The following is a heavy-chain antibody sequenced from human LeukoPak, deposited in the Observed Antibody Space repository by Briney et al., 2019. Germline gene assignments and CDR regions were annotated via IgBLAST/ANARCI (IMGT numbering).Heavy chain of an antibody. Sequence: SQTLSLTCAISGDSVSSNSAAWNWIRQSPSRGLEWLGRTYYRSKWYNDYAVSVKSRITINPDTSKNQFSLQLNSVTPEDTAVYYCARVGYYDSSGRLKYTRTDAFDIWGQGTMVTVSS. CDR2: TYYRSKWYN. CDR1: GDSVSSNSAA. D-gene: IGHD3-22*01. CDR3: ARVGYYDSSGRLKYTRTDAFDI. J-gene: IGHJ3*02. V-gene: IGHV6-1*01.